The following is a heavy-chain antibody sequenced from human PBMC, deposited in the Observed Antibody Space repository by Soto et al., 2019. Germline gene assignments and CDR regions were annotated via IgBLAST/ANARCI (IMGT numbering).Heavy chain of an antibody. CDR1: GGSITTATHY. CDR3: ARQRRSTTCHADY. Sequence: QLQLQESGPGLVKPSETLSLICTVSGGSITTATHYWGWIRQPPGKGLEWIGNIYYSGTTYYTPSPKSRAXXSXDXXKNQFSLRLSSVTAADTAVYYCARQRRSTTCHADYWGQGTLVTVSP. CDR2: IYYSGTT. V-gene: IGHV4-39*01. J-gene: IGHJ4*02.